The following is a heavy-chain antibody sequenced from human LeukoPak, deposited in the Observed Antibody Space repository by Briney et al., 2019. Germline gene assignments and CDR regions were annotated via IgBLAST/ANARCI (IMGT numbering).Heavy chain of an antibody. CDR2: ISGSGGGA. V-gene: IGHV3-23*01. J-gene: IGHJ4*02. CDR1: GFTFSSYA. CDR3: AKEPHSGSIFDS. D-gene: IGHD1-26*01. Sequence: GGSLRLSCAASGFTFSSYAMSWVRQAPGKGLEWVSAISGSGGGAYYADSVKGRFTISRDNPKNTLYLQMNSLRAEDTAVYYCAKEPHSGSIFDSWGQGTLVTVSS.